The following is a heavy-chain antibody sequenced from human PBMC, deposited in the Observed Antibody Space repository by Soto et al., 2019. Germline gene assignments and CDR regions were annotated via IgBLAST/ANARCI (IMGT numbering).Heavy chain of an antibody. V-gene: IGHV5-10-1*01. J-gene: IGHJ6*02. Sequence: GESQKISCQGSGDSFTRYGISWVRQMPGKGLEWMGRIDPSDSYTNYSPSFQGHVTISADKSISTAYLQWSSLKASDTAMYYCARRGKQYYDILTGSRSNYYYYGMDVWGQGTTVTVSS. CDR2: IDPSDSYT. CDR1: GDSFTRYG. D-gene: IGHD3-9*01. CDR3: ARRGKQYYDILTGSRSNYYYYGMDV.